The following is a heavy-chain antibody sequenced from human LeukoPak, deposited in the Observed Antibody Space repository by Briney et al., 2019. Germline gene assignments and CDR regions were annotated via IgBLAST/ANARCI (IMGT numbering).Heavy chain of an antibody. Sequence: PGGSLRLSCAASGFTFSSYAMSWVRQAPGKGLEWVSAISGSGGSTYYADSVKGRFTISRDNSKNTLYLQMNSLRAEDTAVYYCANAIVVPAAMRGYFDDYWGQGTLVTVSS. CDR1: GFTFSSYA. D-gene: IGHD2-2*01. V-gene: IGHV3-23*01. CDR3: ANAIVVPAAMRGYFDDY. CDR2: ISGSGGST. J-gene: IGHJ4*02.